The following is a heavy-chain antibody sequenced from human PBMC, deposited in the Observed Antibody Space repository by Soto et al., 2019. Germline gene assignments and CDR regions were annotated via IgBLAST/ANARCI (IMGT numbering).Heavy chain of an antibody. Sequence: PGGSLRLSCAASGFTFTNYAMNWVRQAPGKGLEWVSTITGGGGGRTNYADSVKGRFTISRDNSKNTLYLQMNSLRAEDTAVYYCAKDPRKSRNWNYVRRFDPWGQGTLVTVSS. V-gene: IGHV3-23*01. CDR3: AKDPRKSRNWNYVRRFDP. CDR1: GFTFTNYA. J-gene: IGHJ5*02. D-gene: IGHD1-7*01. CDR2: ITGGGGGRT.